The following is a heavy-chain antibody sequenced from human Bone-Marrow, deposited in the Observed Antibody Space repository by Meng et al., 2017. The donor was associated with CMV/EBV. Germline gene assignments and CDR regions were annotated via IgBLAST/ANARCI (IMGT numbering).Heavy chain of an antibody. V-gene: IGHV4-38-2*02. CDR1: GYSISSGYY. D-gene: IGHD2-2*01. CDR3: ARDRRRRYCSSTSCYFALFDY. Sequence: GSLRLSCTVSGYSISSGYYWGWIRQPPGKGLEWIGSIYHSGSTYYNPSLKSRVTISVDTSKNQFSLKLSSVTAADTAVYYCARDRRRRYCSSTSCYFALFDYWGQGTLVTVSS. CDR2: IYHSGST. J-gene: IGHJ4*02.